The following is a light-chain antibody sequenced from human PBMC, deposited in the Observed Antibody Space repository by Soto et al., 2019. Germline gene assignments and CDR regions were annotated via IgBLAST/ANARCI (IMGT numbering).Light chain of an antibody. CDR3: QQYGSLPRT. CDR2: GTS. V-gene: IGKV3-20*01. CDR1: QSIMNTF. J-gene: IGKJ1*01. Sequence: EIVLTQSPRTLSLSPGERATLSCRASQSIMNTFLSWYQQKPGQAPRLLIYGTSSRATGIPDRFSGSGSGTDFTLTISRLEPEDFAVYYCQQYGSLPRTFGQGTKVEIK.